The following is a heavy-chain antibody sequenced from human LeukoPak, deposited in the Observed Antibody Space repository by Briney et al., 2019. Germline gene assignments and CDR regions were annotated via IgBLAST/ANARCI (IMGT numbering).Heavy chain of an antibody. Sequence: SETLSPTCTVSGGSISNYYWTCIRQPPRKGLGWTGFINYTGTTNYSPSLSSRVTISVDTSKNQVSLKLDSVTAADTAVYYCARHADDFASHYYMDGWGKGTTVTVSS. CDR3: ARHADDFASHYYMDG. D-gene: IGHD2-21*02. V-gene: IGHV4-59*08. CDR1: GGSISNYY. J-gene: IGHJ6*03. CDR2: INYTGTT.